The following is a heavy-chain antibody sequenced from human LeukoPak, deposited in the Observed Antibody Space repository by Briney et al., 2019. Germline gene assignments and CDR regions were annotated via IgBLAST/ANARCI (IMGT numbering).Heavy chain of an antibody. CDR1: GFTVSSNY. J-gene: IGHJ4*02. CDR3: AREDMNYFDY. V-gene: IGHV3-53*01. Sequence: GESLRLSCAASGFTVSSNYMSWVRQAPGKGLEWVSVIYSGGNTYYADSVKGRFTISRDNSKNTLYLQMNSLRAEDTAVYYCAREDMNYFDYWGQGTLVTVSS. CDR2: IYSGGNT.